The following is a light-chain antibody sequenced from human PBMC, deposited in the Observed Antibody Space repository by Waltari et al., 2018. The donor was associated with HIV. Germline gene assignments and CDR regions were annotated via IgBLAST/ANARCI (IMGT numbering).Light chain of an antibody. J-gene: IGKJ5*01. V-gene: IGKV2-28*01. CDR2: LSS. CDR3: MQSVETAIT. CDR1: QSLQHDNGYHY. Sequence: DLVLTQTPLSLSVTPGETASVSCVSTQSLQHDNGYHYLDWYLQRPGHSPHLLIALSSIRASGVPDRFSATGSGTNFTLKISPVEPEDVGVYYCMQSVETAITFGQGTRLEI.